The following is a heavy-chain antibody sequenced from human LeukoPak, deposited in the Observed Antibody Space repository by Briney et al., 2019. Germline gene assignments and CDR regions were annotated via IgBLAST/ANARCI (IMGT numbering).Heavy chain of an antibody. Sequence: SETLSLTCAVSGYSISSGYYWSWIRQPPGKGLEWIGEINHSGSTNYNPSLKSRVTISVDTSKNQFSLKLSSVTAADTAVYYCARVRKTYGSGSPTLYYFDYWGQGTLVTVSS. CDR3: ARVRKTYGSGSPTLYYFDY. V-gene: IGHV4-34*01. CDR1: GYSISSGYY. CDR2: INHSGST. D-gene: IGHD3-10*01. J-gene: IGHJ4*02.